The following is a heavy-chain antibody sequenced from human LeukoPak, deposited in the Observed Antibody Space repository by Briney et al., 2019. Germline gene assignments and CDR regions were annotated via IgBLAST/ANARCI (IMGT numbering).Heavy chain of an antibody. CDR3: ARDPHVLLWFGELPHFDY. CDR1: GYTLTGYY. V-gene: IGHV1-2*02. D-gene: IGHD3-10*01. Sequence: ASVKVSCKASGYTLTGYYMHWVRQAPGQGLEWMGWINPNSGGTNYAQKFQGRVTMTRDTSISTAYMELSRLRSDDTAVYYCARDPHVLLWFGELPHFDYWGQGTLVTVSS. CDR2: INPNSGGT. J-gene: IGHJ4*02.